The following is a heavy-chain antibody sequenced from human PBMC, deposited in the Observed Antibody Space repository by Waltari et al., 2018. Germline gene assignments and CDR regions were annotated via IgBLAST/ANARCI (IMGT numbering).Heavy chain of an antibody. CDR2: ISLNSGSR. J-gene: IGHJ3*02. V-gene: IGHV3-9*03. Sequence: EVQLVESGGGLVQPGRSLRLSCAASGFTFDDYAMHWVRQAPGQGLEWVSGISLNSGSRAYADSVKGRFTISRDNAKNSLYLQMNSLRAEDMALYYCAKGRRDGYNLDAFDIWGQGTMVTVSS. D-gene: IGHD5-12*01. CDR3: AKGRRDGYNLDAFDI. CDR1: GFTFDDYA.